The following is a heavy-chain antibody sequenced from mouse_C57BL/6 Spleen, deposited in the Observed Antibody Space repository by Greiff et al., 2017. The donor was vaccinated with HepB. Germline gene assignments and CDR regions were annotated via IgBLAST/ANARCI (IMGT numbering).Heavy chain of an antibody. Sequence: EVKLQQSGPVLVKPGASVKMSCKASGYTFTDYYMNWVKQSHGKSLEWIGVINPYNGGTSYNQKFKGKATLTVDKSSSTAYMELNSLTSEDSAVYYCARDGSSSWFAYWGQGTLVTVSA. V-gene: IGHV1-19*01. CDR3: ARDGSSSWFAY. D-gene: IGHD1-1*01. CDR2: INPYNGGT. CDR1: GYTFTDYY. J-gene: IGHJ3*01.